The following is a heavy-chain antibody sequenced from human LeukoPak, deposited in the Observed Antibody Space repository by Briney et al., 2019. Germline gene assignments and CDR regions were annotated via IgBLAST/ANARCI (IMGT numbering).Heavy chain of an antibody. J-gene: IGHJ3*02. Sequence: GGSLRLSCAASGFTFSSYEMNWVRQAPRKGLEWVSYISSSGSTIYYADSVKGRLTISRDNANNSLYLQMNSLRAEDTAVYYCARDRQRWLQSPNDAFDIWGQGTMVTVSS. CDR2: ISSSGSTI. CDR3: ARDRQRWLQSPNDAFDI. CDR1: GFTFSSYE. V-gene: IGHV3-48*03. D-gene: IGHD5-24*01.